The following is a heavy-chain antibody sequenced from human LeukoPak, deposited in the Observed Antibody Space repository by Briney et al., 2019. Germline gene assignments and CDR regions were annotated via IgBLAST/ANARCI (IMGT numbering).Heavy chain of an antibody. CDR1: CGSISSYY. J-gene: IGHJ4*02. D-gene: IGHD4-17*01. CDR2: IYYSEST. CDR3: ARIPTVTFFDY. Sequence: SETLSLTCTVSCGSISSYYWSWIRQPPGKGLEWIGSIYYSESTYQNPSLKSRVTISVDTSKNQFSLKLSSVTAADTAVYYCARIPTVTFFDYWGQGTLVTVSS. V-gene: IGHV4-59*12.